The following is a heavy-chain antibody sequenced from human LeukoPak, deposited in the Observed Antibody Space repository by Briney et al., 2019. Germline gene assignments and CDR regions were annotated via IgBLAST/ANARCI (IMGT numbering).Heavy chain of an antibody. CDR2: VSYEGIHK. V-gene: IGHV3-30*04. CDR1: GFTFSRYP. CDR3: VRDRFTDTYLDSFDV. Sequence: GRSLRLPCGGSGFTFSRYPIHWVRQIPGKGLQWVAVVSYEGIHKFYADSVKGRFTISRDNSKNMVFLQMSSLRVDDSALYYCVRDRFTDTYLDSFDVWGQGVRVIVSS. J-gene: IGHJ3*01. D-gene: IGHD3-16*01.